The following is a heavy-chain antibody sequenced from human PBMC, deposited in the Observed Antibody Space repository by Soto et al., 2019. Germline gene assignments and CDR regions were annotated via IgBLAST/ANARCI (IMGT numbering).Heavy chain of an antibody. Sequence: SETLSLTCTVSGGSISSYYWSWIRQPPGKGLEWIGYIYYSGSTNYNPSLKSRVTISVDTSKNQFSLKLSSVTAADTAVYYCARVESSSWSAGFYYYYYMDVWGKGTTVTVSS. CDR3: ARVESSSWSAGFYYYYYMDV. J-gene: IGHJ6*03. CDR1: GGSISSYY. D-gene: IGHD6-13*01. CDR2: IYYSGST. V-gene: IGHV4-59*01.